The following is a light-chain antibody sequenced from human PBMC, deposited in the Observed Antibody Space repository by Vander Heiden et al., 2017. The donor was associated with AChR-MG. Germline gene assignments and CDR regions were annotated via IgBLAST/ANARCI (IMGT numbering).Light chain of an antibody. CDR1: QDISNY. Sequence: DIQMTQSPSSLSASVGDRVTITCQASQDISNYLNWYQQKPGKAPKLLIYDASNLETGVPSRPTGSGSGTAFTFTIISLQPEDIATYYCQHYDNLPLSFGGGTKVEIK. V-gene: IGKV1-33*01. CDR2: DAS. J-gene: IGKJ4*01. CDR3: QHYDNLPLS.